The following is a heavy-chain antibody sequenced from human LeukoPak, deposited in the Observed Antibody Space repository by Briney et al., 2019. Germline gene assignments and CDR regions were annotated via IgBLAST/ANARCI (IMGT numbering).Heavy chain of an antibody. V-gene: IGHV3-15*01. D-gene: IGHD3-3*01. CDR2: IQSNLDGGTS. Sequence: GGSLRLSCAASGFIFTSAWMVWVRQAPGKGLEWVGRIQSNLDGGTSEFAAPVQGRFSRARDDLARTVYLQMNNLKADDTGVYYCTTDLSRFDFSSGYYSYWGQGSLVTVSS. CDR3: TTDLSRFDFSSGYYSY. CDR1: GFIFTSAW. J-gene: IGHJ4*02.